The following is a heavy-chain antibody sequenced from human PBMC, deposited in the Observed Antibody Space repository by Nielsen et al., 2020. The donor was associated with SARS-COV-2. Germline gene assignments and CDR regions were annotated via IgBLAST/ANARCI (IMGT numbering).Heavy chain of an antibody. Sequence: GGSLRLSCAASGFTFSSYGMHWVRQAPGKGLEWVAVISYDGSNKYYADSVKGRFTISRDNSKNTLYLQMNSLRAEDTAVYYCAKDRSTHAFDIWGQGTMVTVS. CDR1: GFTFSSYG. D-gene: IGHD2-2*01. V-gene: IGHV3-30*18. J-gene: IGHJ3*02. CDR3: AKDRSTHAFDI. CDR2: ISYDGSNK.